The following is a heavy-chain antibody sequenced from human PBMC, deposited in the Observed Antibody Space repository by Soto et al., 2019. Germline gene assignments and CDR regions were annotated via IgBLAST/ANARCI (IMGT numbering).Heavy chain of an antibody. Sequence: QVQLVQSGGEVKKPGASVNISCKATGYTFISYSITWVRQAPGQGLEWMGWISTYNGNTKYAQSLQGRVTLTRDTSTNTAFMEIRGLRSDDTAIYYCAREGAHSTGWYDYFDQWGQGXLVAVSS. CDR2: ISTYNGNT. V-gene: IGHV1-18*04. D-gene: IGHD6-13*01. CDR1: GYTFISYS. CDR3: AREGAHSTGWYDYFDQ. J-gene: IGHJ4*02.